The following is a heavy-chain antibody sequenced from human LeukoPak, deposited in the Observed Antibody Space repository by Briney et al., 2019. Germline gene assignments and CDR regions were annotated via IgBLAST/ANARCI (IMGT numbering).Heavy chain of an antibody. Sequence: PEGSLRLSCAASGFTFSSYSMNWVRQAPGKGLEWVSSISSSSSYIYYADSVKGRFTISRDNAKNSLYLQMNSLRAEDTAVYYCASDIVVVPAARPKPRGAFDIWGQGTMVTVSS. J-gene: IGHJ3*02. D-gene: IGHD2-2*01. CDR3: ASDIVVVPAARPKPRGAFDI. CDR1: GFTFSSYS. CDR2: ISSSSSYI. V-gene: IGHV3-21*01.